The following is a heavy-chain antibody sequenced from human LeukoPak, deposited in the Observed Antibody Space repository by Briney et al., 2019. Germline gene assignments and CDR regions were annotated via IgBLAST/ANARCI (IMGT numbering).Heavy chain of an antibody. J-gene: IGHJ4*02. Sequence: GGSLRLSCAASGFTFSSYAMSWVRQAPGKGLEWVSAISGTGGSTYYADSVKGRFTISRDNSKNTLYLQMNSLRAEDTAVYYCAKARIPRAYGSGDYWGQGTLVTVSS. CDR3: AKARIPRAYGSGDY. CDR1: GFTFSSYA. CDR2: ISGTGGST. D-gene: IGHD3-10*01. V-gene: IGHV3-23*01.